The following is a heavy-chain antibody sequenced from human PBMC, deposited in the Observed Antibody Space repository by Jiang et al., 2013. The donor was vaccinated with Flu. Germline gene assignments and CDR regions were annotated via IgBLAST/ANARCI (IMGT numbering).Heavy chain of an antibody. CDR3: ARARNDYGDSRAGVDN. Sequence: GPGLVKPSQTLSLTCSVFGSSISYYQWNWIRQPPGKGLEWIGYISHSGTSNCNPSLESRVNISLDASRNQFSLKLDSVTAADTAVYYCARARNDYGDSRAGVDNWGQGTLVTVPS. J-gene: IGHJ4*02. V-gene: IGHV4-59*01. D-gene: IGHD4-17*01. CDR1: GSSISYYQ. CDR2: ISHSGTS.